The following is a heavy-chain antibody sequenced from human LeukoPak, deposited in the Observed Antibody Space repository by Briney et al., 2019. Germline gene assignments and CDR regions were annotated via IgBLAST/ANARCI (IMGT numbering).Heavy chain of an antibody. CDR3: AREAEDIVVVPAATYYYYYYMDV. D-gene: IGHD2-2*01. V-gene: IGHV4-4*07. CDR1: GGSISSYC. Sequence: SETLSLTCTVSGGSISSYCWSWIRQPAGKGLEWVGRIYTSGSTNYNPSLKSRVTMSVDTSKNQFSLKLSSVTAAGTAVYYCAREAEDIVVVPAATYYYYYYMDVWGKGTTVTVSS. CDR2: IYTSGST. J-gene: IGHJ6*03.